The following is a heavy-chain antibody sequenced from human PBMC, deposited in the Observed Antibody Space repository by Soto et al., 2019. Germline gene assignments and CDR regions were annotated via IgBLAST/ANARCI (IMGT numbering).Heavy chain of an antibody. V-gene: IGHV4-59*01. Sequence: SETLSLTCTVSGGSLSGYYWTWIRQPPGKGLEWIGYIYKNGGTSYKPSLKSRVSISLDRSRNQFSLKLTSVTAADTAMYYCARDVYSSYSTGRGPEPWGQGTLVTVSS. J-gene: IGHJ5*02. CDR1: GGSLSGYY. CDR2: IYKNGGT. CDR3: ARDVYSSYSTGRGPEP. D-gene: IGHD5-12*01.